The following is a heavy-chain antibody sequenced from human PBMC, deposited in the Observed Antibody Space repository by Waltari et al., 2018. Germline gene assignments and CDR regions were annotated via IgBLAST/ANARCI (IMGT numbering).Heavy chain of an antibody. CDR1: WFLFDNYA. D-gene: IGHD1-1*01. CDR3: TNLDDFLDV. J-gene: IGHJ6*02. V-gene: IGHV3-9*01. CDR2: ISWNSQSI. Sequence: DAQLVESGGGLIQPGRSLRPSCATTWFLFDNYAMHWGREVPGKGLEWVASISWNSQSIGYADSVKGRFTISRDNAKKSLNLQMNSVRVEDTALYYCTNLDDFLDVWGQGTTVTVSS.